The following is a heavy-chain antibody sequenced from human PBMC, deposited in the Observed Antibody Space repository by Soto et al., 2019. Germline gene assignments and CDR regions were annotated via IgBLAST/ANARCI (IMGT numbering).Heavy chain of an antibody. J-gene: IGHJ5*02. CDR2: ISGSGRTI. CDR3: ARLPFPWGWFDP. CDR1: GIVFSDY. Sequence: QVQLVESGGGLVKPGGSLSLSCAASGIVFSDYMSWVRQAPGKGLEWLSYISGSGRTIYSADSVKGRFTISRDNAKNSLYPQMNIVRTEDTAVYYCARLPFPWGWFDPWGQATLVNVS. D-gene: IGHD3-16*01. V-gene: IGHV3-11*01.